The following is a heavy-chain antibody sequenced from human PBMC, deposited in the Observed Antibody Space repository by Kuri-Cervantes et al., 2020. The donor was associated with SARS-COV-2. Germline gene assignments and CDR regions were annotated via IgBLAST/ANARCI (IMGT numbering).Heavy chain of an antibody. CDR1: GFTFSSYS. CDR3: ARGGLGGQLVDGMDV. CDR2: ISSSSSYI. J-gene: IGHJ6*02. Sequence: GVSLKISCAASGFTFSSYSMNWVRQAPGKGLEWVSSISSSSSYIYYADSVRGRFTISRDNAKNSLYLQMNSLRAEDTAVYYCARGGLGGQLVDGMDVWGQGTTVTVSS. V-gene: IGHV3-21*01. D-gene: IGHD6-6*01.